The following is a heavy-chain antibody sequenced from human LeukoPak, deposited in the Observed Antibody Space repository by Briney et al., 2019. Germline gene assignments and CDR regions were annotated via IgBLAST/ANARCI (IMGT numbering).Heavy chain of an antibody. CDR2: ISGSGGST. Sequence: GGSLRLSCAASGFTFSSYAMSWVRQAPGKGLEWVSAISGSGGSTYCADSVKGRFTISRDNSKNTLYLQMNSLRAEDTAVYYCARDKARANWFDPWGQGTLVTVSS. CDR1: GFTFSSYA. J-gene: IGHJ5*02. CDR3: ARDKARANWFDP. V-gene: IGHV3-23*01.